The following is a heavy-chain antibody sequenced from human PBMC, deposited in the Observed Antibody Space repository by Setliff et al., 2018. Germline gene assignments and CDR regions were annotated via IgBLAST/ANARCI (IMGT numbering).Heavy chain of an antibody. CDR3: ARGKVLYDYVWGSYRYEDYYYGMDV. CDR1: GDSLTRSSSW. D-gene: IGHD3-16*02. V-gene: IGHV4-61*09. Sequence: SETLSLTCSVFGDSLTRSSSWWGWIRQPAGKGLEWIGNIYSSGTTKYSPSLKSRVTISVDTSKRQFSLNLLSVTAADTAVYYCARGKVLYDYVWGSYRYEDYYYGMDVWGQGTTVTVSS. J-gene: IGHJ6*02. CDR2: IYSSGTT.